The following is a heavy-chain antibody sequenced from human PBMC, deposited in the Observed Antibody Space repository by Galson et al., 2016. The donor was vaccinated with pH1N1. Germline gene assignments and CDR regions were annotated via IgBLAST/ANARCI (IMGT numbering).Heavy chain of an antibody. CDR2: IDPSDGTT. CDR1: GYSVTRYY. V-gene: IGHV1-46*01. Sequence: SVKVSCKAAGYSVTRYYMHWVRQAPGQGLEWMGIIDPSDGTTTYSEKFQGRISLTRDMSTNSVYMELTTLRPDDSATCFCARRYFLDYWGQGTLVTVSS. CDR3: ARRYFLDY. J-gene: IGHJ4*02.